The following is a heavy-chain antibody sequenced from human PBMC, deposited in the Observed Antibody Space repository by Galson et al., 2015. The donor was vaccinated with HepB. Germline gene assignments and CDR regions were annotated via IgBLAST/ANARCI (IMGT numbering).Heavy chain of an antibody. D-gene: IGHD1-1*01. J-gene: IGHJ5*02. CDR2: INPNSGDT. CDR1: GYTFTGYY. CDR3: AREGGPGPPDNRLDH. V-gene: IGHV1-2*04. Sequence: SVKVSCKASGYTFTGYYMHWVRQAPGQGLEWMGWINPNSGDTNYAQKFQGWFTLTRDTSISTAYLELSRLRSEDTAVYYCAREGGPGPPDNRLDHWGQGTLVTVSS.